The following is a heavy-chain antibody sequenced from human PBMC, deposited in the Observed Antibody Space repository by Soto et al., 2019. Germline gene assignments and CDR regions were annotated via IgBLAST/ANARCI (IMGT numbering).Heavy chain of an antibody. Sequence: ASVKVSCKASGYTFTGYYMHWVRQAPGQGLEWMGWINPNSGGTNYAQKFQGWVTMTRDTSISTAYMELSRLRSDDTAVYYCARGNGGSAYYFDYWAQGPRVTVS. V-gene: IGHV1-2*04. CDR2: INPNSGGT. J-gene: IGHJ4*02. CDR1: GYTFTGYY. CDR3: ARGNGGSAYYFDY. D-gene: IGHD3-16*01.